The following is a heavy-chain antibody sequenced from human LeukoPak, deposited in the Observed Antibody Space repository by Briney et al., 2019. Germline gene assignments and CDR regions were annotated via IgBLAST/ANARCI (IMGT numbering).Heavy chain of an antibody. CDR3: ARGGVVPASSSVEY. D-gene: IGHD2-2*01. CDR1: GYTFTNYY. CDR2: INASGGTT. J-gene: IGHJ4*02. V-gene: IGHV1-46*01. Sequence: ASEKVSCKASGYTFTNYYIHWVRQAPGQGLEWMGMINASGGTTTYAQKFQGRDTMTRDTSTSTVYMYLSSLKSEDTAVYYCARGGVVPASSSVEYWGQGTLVTVSS.